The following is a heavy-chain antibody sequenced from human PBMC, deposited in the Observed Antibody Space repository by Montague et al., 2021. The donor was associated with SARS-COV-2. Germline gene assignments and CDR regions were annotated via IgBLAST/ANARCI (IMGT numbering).Heavy chain of an antibody. CDR1: GGSIRRYY. CDR2: IYDNGSA. V-gene: IGHV4-59*01. J-gene: IGHJ4*02. D-gene: IGHD3-3*01. Sequence: SETLSLTCTISGGSIRRYYWNWIRQLPGKELEWIGSIYDNGSARYNPSLKSRVSISVDASKNQFSLRVTSVTAADTAVYFCARGGTGNYEVLDYWGQGILVTVSS. CDR3: ARGGTGNYEVLDY.